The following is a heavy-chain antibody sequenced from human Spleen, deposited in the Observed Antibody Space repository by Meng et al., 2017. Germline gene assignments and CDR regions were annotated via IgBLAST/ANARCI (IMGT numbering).Heavy chain of an antibody. V-gene: IGHV3-11*01. J-gene: IGHJ4*02. CDR3: ARRGRRIAVADYYFDY. D-gene: IGHD6-19*01. CDR1: GFTFSDYY. Sequence: QVQLVESGGGLVKPGGSLILSCAASGFTFSDYYMSWIRQAPGKGLEWLSYISGSGTTIYYADSVKGRFTISRDNTKNSLYLQMNSLRAEDTALYYCARRGRRIAVADYYFDYWGQGTLVTVSS. CDR2: ISGSGTTI.